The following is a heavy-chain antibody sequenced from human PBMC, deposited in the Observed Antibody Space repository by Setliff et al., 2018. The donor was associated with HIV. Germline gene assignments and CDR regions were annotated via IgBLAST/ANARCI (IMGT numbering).Heavy chain of an antibody. CDR3: ARPSLGIGGGSKFDS. D-gene: IGHD3-3*01. CDR2: IYFNGIT. Sequence: SETLSLTCSVSGDSVSSRSYYWGWIRQSPGKGLEWIGGIYFNGITHDNPSLKSRVTTSVDPSQNQFSLRLISVTAADAAIYYCARPSLGIGGGSKFDSWGQGIRVTVS. J-gene: IGHJ4*02. V-gene: IGHV4-39*01. CDR1: GDSVSSRSYY.